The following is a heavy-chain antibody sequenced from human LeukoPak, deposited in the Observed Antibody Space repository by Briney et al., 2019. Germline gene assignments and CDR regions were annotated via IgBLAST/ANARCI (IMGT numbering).Heavy chain of an antibody. CDR2: INHSGST. J-gene: IGHJ4*02. V-gene: IGHV4-34*01. Sequence: SETLSLTCAVYGGSFSGYYWSWIRQPPGKGLEWIGEINHSGSTNYNPSLKSRVTISVDTSKNQFSLKLSSVAAADTAVYYCARGAYYYGSGSYYRFDYWGQGTLVTVSS. CDR3: ARGAYYYGSGSYYRFDY. D-gene: IGHD3-10*01. CDR1: GGSFSGYY.